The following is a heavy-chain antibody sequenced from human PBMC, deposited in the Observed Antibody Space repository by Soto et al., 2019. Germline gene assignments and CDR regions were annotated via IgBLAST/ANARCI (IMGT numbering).Heavy chain of an antibody. CDR2: ISSSGST. D-gene: IGHD2-21*02. V-gene: IGHV4-31*03. CDR1: GDSIGGVGY. J-gene: IGHJ5*02. CDR3: ARSGVTGIVIPSHWFDP. Sequence: SETLSLTCTVSGDSIGGVGYWSWIRQFPGRGLEWIGCISSSGSTYYNPPLNNRISLSLDTSQNQFSLKLLSVTAADTAIYYCARSGVTGIVIPSHWFDPWGQGTLVTVSS.